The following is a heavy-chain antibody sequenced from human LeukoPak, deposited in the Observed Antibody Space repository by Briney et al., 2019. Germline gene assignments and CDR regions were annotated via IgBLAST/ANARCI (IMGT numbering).Heavy chain of an antibody. J-gene: IGHJ4*02. V-gene: IGHV3-15*01. CDR3: TTDRVANTDTAMVTPDY. Sequence: PGGSLRLSCAVSGFTFSNAWMSWVRQAPGKGLERVGRMKSKTDGGTTDYAAPVKGRFTISRDDSKNTLYLQMNSLKTEDTAVYYCTTDRVANTDTAMVTPDYWGQGTLVTVSS. CDR1: GFTFSNAW. CDR2: MKSKTDGGTT. D-gene: IGHD5-18*01.